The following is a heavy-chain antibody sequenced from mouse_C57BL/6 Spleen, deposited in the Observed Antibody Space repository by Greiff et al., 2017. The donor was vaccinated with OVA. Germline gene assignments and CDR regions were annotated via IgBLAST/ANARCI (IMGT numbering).Heavy chain of an antibody. CDR2: IDPNSGGT. J-gene: IGHJ3*01. V-gene: IGHV1-72*01. Sequence: QVQLQQPGAELVKPGASVKLSCKASGYTFTSYWMHWVKQRPGRGLEWIGRIDPNSGGTKYNEKFKSKATLTVDKPSSPAYMQLSSRTSEDSAVYYCARSGDYGNYEGFAYWGQGTLVTVSA. CDR3: ARSGDYGNYEGFAY. D-gene: IGHD2-1*01. CDR1: GYTFTSYW.